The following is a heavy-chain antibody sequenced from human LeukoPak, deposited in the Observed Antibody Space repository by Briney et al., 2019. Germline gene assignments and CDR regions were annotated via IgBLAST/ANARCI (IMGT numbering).Heavy chain of an antibody. CDR3: VRSSSSIFDY. CDR1: GGSISSGGYS. V-gene: IGHV4-30-4*07. CDR2: IYYSGST. D-gene: IGHD6-6*01. Sequence: SQTLSLTCAVSGGSISSGGYSWSWIRQPPGKGLEWIGYIYYSGSTYYNPSLKSRVTISVDTSKNQFSLKLSSVTAADTAVYYCVRSSSSIFDYWGQGTLVTVSS. J-gene: IGHJ4*02.